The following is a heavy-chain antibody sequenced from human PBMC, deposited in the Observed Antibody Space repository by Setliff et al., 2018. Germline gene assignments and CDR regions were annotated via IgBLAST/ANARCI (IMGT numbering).Heavy chain of an antibody. CDR3: ARMSGFQYIDV. J-gene: IGHJ6*03. D-gene: IGHD3-3*01. CDR1: GYTFTGPY. CDR2: INPDTGYS. Sequence: ASVKVSCKASGYTFTGPYMHWVRQAPGQGLEWMGWINPDTGYSKYAQKFQGRVTLTRDTSLTTAYMELSRLTSDDSAVYYCARMSGFQYIDVWDKGTTVTVSS. V-gene: IGHV1-2*02.